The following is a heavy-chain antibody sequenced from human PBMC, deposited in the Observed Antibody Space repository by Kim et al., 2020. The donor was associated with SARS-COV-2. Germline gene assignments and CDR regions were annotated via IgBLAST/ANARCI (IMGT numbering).Heavy chain of an antibody. J-gene: IGHJ4*02. CDR3: AAGYYDILTGYYTPRY. Sequence: SVKVSCKASGFTFTSSAVQWVRQARGQRLEWIGWIVVGSGNTNYAQKFQERVTITRDMSTSTAYMELSSLRSEDTAVYYCAAGYYDILTGYYTPRYWGQGTLVTVSS. CDR1: GFTFTSSA. D-gene: IGHD3-9*01. V-gene: IGHV1-58*01. CDR2: IVVGSGNT.